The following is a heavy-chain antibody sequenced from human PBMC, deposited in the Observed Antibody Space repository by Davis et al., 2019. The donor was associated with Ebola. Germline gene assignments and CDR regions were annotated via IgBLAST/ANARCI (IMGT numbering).Heavy chain of an antibody. V-gene: IGHV4-34*01. D-gene: IGHD4-17*01. Sequence: PSETLSLTCAVYGGSFSGYYWSWIRQPPGKGLEWIGEINHSGSTNYNPSLKSRVTISVDTSKNQFSLKLSSVTAADTAVYYCARRLFTDYGPRTGFDYWGQGTLVTVSS. J-gene: IGHJ4*02. CDR3: ARRLFTDYGPRTGFDY. CDR1: GGSFSGYY. CDR2: INHSGST.